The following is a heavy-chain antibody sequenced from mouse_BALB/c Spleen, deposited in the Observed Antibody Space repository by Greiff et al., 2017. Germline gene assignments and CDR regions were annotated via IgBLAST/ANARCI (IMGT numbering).Heavy chain of an antibody. J-gene: IGHJ3*01. CDR1: GFTFSSYA. CDR3: VRDGYYGNPFAY. CDR2: ISSGGSYT. Sequence: EVQLVESGGGLVKPGGSLKLSCAASGFTFSSYAMSWVRQSPEKRLEWVAEISSGGSYTYYPDTVTGRFTISRDNAKNTLYLEMSSLRSEDTAMYYCVRDGYYGNPFAYWGQGTLVTVSA. D-gene: IGHD2-1*01. V-gene: IGHV5-9-4*01.